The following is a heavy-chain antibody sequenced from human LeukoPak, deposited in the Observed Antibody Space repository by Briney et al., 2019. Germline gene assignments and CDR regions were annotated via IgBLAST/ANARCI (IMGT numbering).Heavy chain of an antibody. CDR3: ARLVRRDRYDRSGYFGPYFDY. Sequence: PPETLSLTCTVSGGSISSPSYYWGWIRQPPGKGLEWIGSIHYSGSTYYSPSLKSRVTISVDTSKNQFSLRLSSVTAADTALYYCARLVRRDRYDRSGYFGPYFDYWGQGTLVAVSS. V-gene: IGHV4-39*01. J-gene: IGHJ4*02. D-gene: IGHD3-22*01. CDR1: GGSISSPSYY. CDR2: IHYSGST.